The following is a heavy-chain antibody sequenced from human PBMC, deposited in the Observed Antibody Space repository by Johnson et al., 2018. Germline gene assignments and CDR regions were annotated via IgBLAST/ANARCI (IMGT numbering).Heavy chain of an antibody. CDR2: IYYSGST. Sequence: QVQLQESGPGLVKPSETLSLTCTVSGGSITSYYWSWIRQPPGKGLAWIGYIYYSGSTNYNPSIKSRVTISEDTSKNQFSLKLSSVTAADTAVYYCARAAAVAATYGMDVWGQGTTVTVSS. D-gene: IGHD6-19*01. V-gene: IGHV4-59*01. J-gene: IGHJ6*02. CDR1: GGSITSYY. CDR3: ARAAAVAATYGMDV.